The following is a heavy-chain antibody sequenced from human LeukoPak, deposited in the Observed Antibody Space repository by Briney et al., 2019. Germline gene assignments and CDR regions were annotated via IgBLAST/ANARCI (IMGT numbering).Heavy chain of an antibody. CDR3: ARGVSGATALDF. Sequence: PGGSLRLSCAASGFTVSSNYMNWVRQAPGKGLEWVSVIYSGSSTYYADSVKGRFTVSRDNAKNSLVLQMNSLRAEDTAVYYCARGVSGATALDFWGQGTLVTVSS. V-gene: IGHV3-66*01. CDR1: GFTVSSNY. D-gene: IGHD4/OR15-4a*01. J-gene: IGHJ4*02. CDR2: IYSGSST.